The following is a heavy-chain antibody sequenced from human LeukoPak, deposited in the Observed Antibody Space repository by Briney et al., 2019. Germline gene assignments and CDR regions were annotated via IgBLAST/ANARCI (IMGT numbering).Heavy chain of an antibody. V-gene: IGHV1-69*13. CDR2: IIPIFGTA. Sequence: ASVKVSCKASGGTFSSYAISWVRQAPGQGLEWMGGIIPIFGTANYAQKFQGRVTITADESTSTAYMELSSLRSEDTAVYYCATNPPDTAMGPFDYWGQGTLVTVSS. CDR1: GGTFSSYA. CDR3: ATNPPDTAMGPFDY. D-gene: IGHD5-18*01. J-gene: IGHJ4*02.